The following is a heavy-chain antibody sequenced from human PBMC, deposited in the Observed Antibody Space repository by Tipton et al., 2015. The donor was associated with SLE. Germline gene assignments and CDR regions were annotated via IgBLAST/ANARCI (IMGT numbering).Heavy chain of an antibody. D-gene: IGHD1-26*01. Sequence: SLRLSCAASGFTVSSNYMSWVRQAPGKGLEWVSVIYSGGSTYYADSVKGRFTISRDNSKNTLYLQMNSLRAEDTAVYYCAKEGGSYGCYFDYWGQGTLVTVSS. CDR2: IYSGGST. V-gene: IGHV3-53*01. CDR3: AKEGGSYGCYFDY. CDR1: GFTVSSNY. J-gene: IGHJ4*02.